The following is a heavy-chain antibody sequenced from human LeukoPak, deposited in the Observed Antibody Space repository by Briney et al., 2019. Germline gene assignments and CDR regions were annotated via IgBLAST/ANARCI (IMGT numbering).Heavy chain of an antibody. CDR1: GFTFSSYE. CDR2: ISGSGSTI. J-gene: IGHJ4*02. D-gene: IGHD6-19*01. Sequence: GGSLRLSCAASGFTFSSYEMNWVRQAPGKGLEWLSYISGSGSTIYYGDSVKGRFTISRDNAKNSLYLQMNSLRAEDTAVYYCARVEGSDWYLYYLDYWGQGTLVTVSS. CDR3: ARVEGSDWYLYYLDY. V-gene: IGHV3-48*03.